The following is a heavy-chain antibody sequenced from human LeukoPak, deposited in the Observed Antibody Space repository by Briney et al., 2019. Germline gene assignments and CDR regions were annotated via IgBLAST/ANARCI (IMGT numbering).Heavy chain of an antibody. CDR2: LYHRGST. V-gene: IGHV4-38-2*02. Sequence: PSETLSLTCTVSGYSISSGYFWGWLRQPPGRELEWIASLYHRGSTHYNPSLASLKSRVTISRDTSKNQFSLKLRSVTAADTAVYYCARVGGITMIVVLITDAFDIWGQGTMVTVSS. CDR3: ARVGGITMIVVLITDAFDI. J-gene: IGHJ3*02. CDR1: GYSISSGYF. D-gene: IGHD3-22*01.